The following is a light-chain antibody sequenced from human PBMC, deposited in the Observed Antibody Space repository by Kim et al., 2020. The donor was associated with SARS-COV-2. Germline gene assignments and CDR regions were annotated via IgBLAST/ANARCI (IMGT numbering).Light chain of an antibody. J-gene: IGKJ2*01. CDR3: QQYGSSYT. Sequence: SLSPGERATLSCRASQSVSSSYLAWYQQKPGQAPRLLIYGASSRATGIPDRFSGSGSGTDFTLTISRLGPEDFAVYYCQQYGSSYTFGQGTKLEIK. V-gene: IGKV3-20*01. CDR1: QSVSSSY. CDR2: GAS.